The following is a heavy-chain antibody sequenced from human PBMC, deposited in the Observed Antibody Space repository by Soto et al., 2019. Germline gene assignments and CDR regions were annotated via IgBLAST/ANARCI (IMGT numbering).Heavy chain of an antibody. D-gene: IGHD3-22*01. J-gene: IGHJ6*02. CDR2: INPNSGGT. CDR3: ASTTGRYDSRDTYHYYGMDV. Sequence: GASVKVSCKASGYTFTGYYMHWVRQAPGQGLEWMGWINPNSGGTNYAQKFQGRVTMTRDTSISTAYMELSRLRSDDTAVYYCASTTGRYDSRDTYHYYGMDVWGQGTTVTVSS. V-gene: IGHV1-2*02. CDR1: GYTFTGYY.